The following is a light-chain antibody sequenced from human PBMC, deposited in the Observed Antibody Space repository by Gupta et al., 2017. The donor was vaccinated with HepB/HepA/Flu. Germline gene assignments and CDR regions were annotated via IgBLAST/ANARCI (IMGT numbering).Light chain of an antibody. Sequence: QSVLTQPPSASGTPGQRTTISCSGSSSSIGSNTVNWYQQLPGTAPKLLIYSNNQRPSGVPDRFSGSKSGTSASLAISGLQSEDEADYYCAAWDDSLNGYVFGTGTKVTVL. J-gene: IGLJ1*01. CDR2: SNN. V-gene: IGLV1-44*01. CDR1: SSSIGSNT. CDR3: AAWDDSLNGYV.